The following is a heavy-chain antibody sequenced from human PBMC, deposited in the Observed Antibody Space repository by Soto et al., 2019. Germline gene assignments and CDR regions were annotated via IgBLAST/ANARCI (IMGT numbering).Heavy chain of an antibody. CDR2: ISGSGGST. CDR1: GFTFRSYA. D-gene: IGHD5-18*01. J-gene: IGHJ4*02. CDR3: AKGWIQLWTIDY. V-gene: IGHV3-23*01. Sequence: EVQLLESGGGLVQPGGSLRLSCAASGFTFRSYAMSWVRQAPGKGLEWVSAISGSGGSTFYADSVKVRFTISRDNSKNTLYLQMNSLRAEDTAVYYWAKGWIQLWTIDYWGQGTLVTVSS.